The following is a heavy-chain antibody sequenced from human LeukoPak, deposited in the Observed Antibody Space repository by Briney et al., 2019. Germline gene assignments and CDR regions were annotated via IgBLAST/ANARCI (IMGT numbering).Heavy chain of an antibody. J-gene: IGHJ4*02. CDR2: ISGSGGGT. Sequence: GGSLRLSCAASGFTFSSYAMTWVRQAPGKGLEWVSAISGSGGGTYYADSVKGRFTISRDNSKNTLYLQMNSPRAEDTAVYYCAKDEGTSMLLNRWGQGTLVTVSS. D-gene: IGHD2/OR15-2a*01. V-gene: IGHV3-23*01. CDR3: AKDEGTSMLLNR. CDR1: GFTFSSYA.